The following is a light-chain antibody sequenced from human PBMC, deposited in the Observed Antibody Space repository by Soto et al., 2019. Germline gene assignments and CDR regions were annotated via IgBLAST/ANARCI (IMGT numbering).Light chain of an antibody. CDR1: TTDVVGYDY. V-gene: IGLV2-14*03. CDR2: DVN. J-gene: IGLJ1*01. Sequence: QSALTQPASVSGSPGQSITISCTGATTDVVGYDYVSWYQQHPGQAPKLMIFDVNNRPSGVSGRFSGSKSGDTASLTISGLQHEDDGAYYCTSSNGSAHIYVFGSGTKLTVL. CDR3: TSSNGSAHIYV.